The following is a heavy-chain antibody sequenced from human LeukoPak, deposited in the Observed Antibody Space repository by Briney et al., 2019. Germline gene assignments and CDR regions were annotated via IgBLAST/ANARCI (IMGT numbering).Heavy chain of an antibody. V-gene: IGHV4-34*01. CDR1: GGPFSGYH. CDR3: ARIEDFYYYTDV. CDR2: IDHSGNT. Sequence: SETLSLTCAVYGGPFSGYHWSWIRQPPGKGLVWIGEIDHSGNTSYNPSLKSRVTISLDTSKNQLSLKLSSVTAADTAVYYCARIEDFYYYTDVWGKGTTVTVSS. J-gene: IGHJ6*03.